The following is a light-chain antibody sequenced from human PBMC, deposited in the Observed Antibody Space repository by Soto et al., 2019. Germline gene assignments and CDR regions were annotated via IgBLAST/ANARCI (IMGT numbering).Light chain of an antibody. V-gene: IGLV2-11*01. J-gene: IGLJ1*01. CDR3: CSYAGSPRYV. CDR2: DVS. Sequence: QSALTQPRSVSGSPGQSVTISCTGTSSDAGYYNYVSWYQQHPGKAPKVMIYDVSERPSGVPDRFSGSKSGNTASLTISGLQAEDEADYYCCSYAGSPRYVFGTGTKVTVL. CDR1: SSDAGYYNY.